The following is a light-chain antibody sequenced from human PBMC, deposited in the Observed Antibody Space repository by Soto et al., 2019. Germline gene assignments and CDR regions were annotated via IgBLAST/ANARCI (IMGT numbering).Light chain of an antibody. CDR2: AAS. CDR1: QSISSY. V-gene: IGKV1-39*01. Sequence: DIQMTQSPSSLSTSVGDRVTITCRASQSISSYVNWYQQKAGKAPKLMIYAASSLQSGVPSSFSGSGSGTDFTLTISSLQPEDFATYYCQQSYSTRRTFGQGTKVEIK. J-gene: IGKJ1*01. CDR3: QQSYSTRRT.